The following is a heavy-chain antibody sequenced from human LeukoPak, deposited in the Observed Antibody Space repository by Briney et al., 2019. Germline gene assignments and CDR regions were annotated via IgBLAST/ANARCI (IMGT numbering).Heavy chain of an antibody. CDR2: IYSGGST. CDR1: GFTVSSNY. Sequence: GGSLRLSCAASGFTVSSNYMSWVRQAPGKGLEWVSVIYSGGSTYYADSVKGRFTISRDNSKNTLYLQMNSLRAEDTAVYYCARGHDYGDYGRDYWGQGTLVTVSS. J-gene: IGHJ4*02. V-gene: IGHV3-53*01. D-gene: IGHD4-17*01. CDR3: ARGHDYGDYGRDY.